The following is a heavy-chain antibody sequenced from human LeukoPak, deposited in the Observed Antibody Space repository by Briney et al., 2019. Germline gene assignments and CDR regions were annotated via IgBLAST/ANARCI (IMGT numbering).Heavy chain of an antibody. J-gene: IGHJ6*03. CDR3: ARDGLASSWYPYYYYMDV. V-gene: IGHV1-2*02. D-gene: IGHD6-13*01. CDR1: GYTFTGYY. CDR2: INPNSGGT. Sequence: GASVKVSCKASGYTFTGYYRRWVRQAPGQGLEWMGWINPNSGGTNYAQKFQGRVTMTRDTSISTAYMELSRLRSDDTAVYYCARDGLASSWYPYYYYMDVWGKGTTVTVSS.